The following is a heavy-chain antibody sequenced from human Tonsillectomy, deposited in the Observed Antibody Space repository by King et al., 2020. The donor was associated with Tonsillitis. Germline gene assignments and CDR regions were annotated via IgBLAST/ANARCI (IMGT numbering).Heavy chain of an antibody. J-gene: IGHJ5*02. CDR2: IDYSGIS. CDR1: DASISAYY. D-gene: IGHD4-17*01. V-gene: IGHV4-59*01. CDR3: AREVDYGKFGGPTWFDP. Sequence: VQLQESGPGLVKPSETLSLRCSVSDASISAYYWSWIRQPPGKGLEWLGHIDYSGISKYNPSLTSRVTISVDTSKNQFSLKLTSVTAADTAVYYCAREVDYGKFGGPTWFDPWGQGTLVTVSS.